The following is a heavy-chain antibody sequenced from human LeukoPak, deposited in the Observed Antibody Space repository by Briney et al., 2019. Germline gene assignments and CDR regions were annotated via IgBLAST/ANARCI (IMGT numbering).Heavy chain of an antibody. Sequence: SVTVSCKASGGTFSIYAISWVRQAPGQGLEWMGRIIPILGIANYARKFQGRVTITADKSTSTAYMELSSLRSEDTAVYYCARSEQETKSDPGIAVAGTSEYFQHWGQGTLVTVSS. J-gene: IGHJ1*01. V-gene: IGHV1-69*04. CDR1: GGTFSIYA. CDR2: IIPILGIA. D-gene: IGHD6-19*01. CDR3: ARSEQETKSDPGIAVAGTSEYFQH.